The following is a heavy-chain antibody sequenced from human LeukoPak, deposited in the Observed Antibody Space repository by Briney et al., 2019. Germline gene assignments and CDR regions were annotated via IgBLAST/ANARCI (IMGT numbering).Heavy chain of an antibody. V-gene: IGHV4-39*07. CDR1: GGSISDSSYY. CDR3: ARGQQLKRPYYFDY. CDR2: IYYSGST. Sequence: SETLSLTCTVSGGSISDSSYYWGWIRQPPGKGLEWIGKIYYSGSTYYNPSLKSRVTISVDTSKNQFSLKLSSVTAADTAVYYCARGQQLKRPYYFDYWGQGTLVTVSS. D-gene: IGHD6-13*01. J-gene: IGHJ4*02.